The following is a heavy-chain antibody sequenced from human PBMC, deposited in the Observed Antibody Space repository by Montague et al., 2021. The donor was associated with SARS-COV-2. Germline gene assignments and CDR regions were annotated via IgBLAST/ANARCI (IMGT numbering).Heavy chain of an antibody. V-gene: IGHV4-34*01. CDR3: ARGQVTISGVLIFTPAAGHLDG. D-gene: IGHD3-3*01. Sequence: WIGEINHTGSATYHPSLKGRVTLSRDTSKNQFSLKLQSVTPADTGVYYYARGQVTISGVLIFTPAAGHLDGWGQGTSVTVSS. J-gene: IGHJ3*01. CDR2: INHTGSA.